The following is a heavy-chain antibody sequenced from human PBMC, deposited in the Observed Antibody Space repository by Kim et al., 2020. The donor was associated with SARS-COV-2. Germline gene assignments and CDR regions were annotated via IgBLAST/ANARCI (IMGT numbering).Heavy chain of an antibody. Sequence: GGGTYNAASVKGRFTISRDNSKNTLYLQMNSLGADDTAVYYCTQLTTFDIWGQGTMVTVSS. J-gene: IGHJ3*02. CDR3: TQLTTFDI. CDR2: GGGT. V-gene: IGHV3-23*01. D-gene: IGHD4-4*01.